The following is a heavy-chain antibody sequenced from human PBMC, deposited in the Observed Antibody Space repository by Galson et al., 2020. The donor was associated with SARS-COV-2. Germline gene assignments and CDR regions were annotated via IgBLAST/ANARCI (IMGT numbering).Heavy chain of an antibody. J-gene: IGHJ4*02. CDR3: ARDHGSSSVDY. Sequence: GSLRLSCVASGFTFSDYYMTWIRQAPGKGLEWVAYISSTGSTYYADSVKGRFTISRDNSKNTLYLQMNSLRAEDTAVYYCARDHGSSSVDYWGQGTLVTVSS. CDR1: GFTFSDYY. V-gene: IGHV3-11*04. CDR2: ISSTGST. D-gene: IGHD6-6*01.